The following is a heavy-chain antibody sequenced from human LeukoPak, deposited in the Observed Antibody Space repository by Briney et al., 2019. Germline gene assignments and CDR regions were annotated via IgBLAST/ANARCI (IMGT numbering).Heavy chain of an antibody. CDR1: GYTFTDYY. D-gene: IGHD6-25*01. V-gene: IGHV1-69-2*01. J-gene: IGHJ4*02. CDR2: VDPEDGET. CDR3: ARVEAARPN. Sequence: GASVKVSCKASGYTFTDYYMHWVQQAPGKGLEWMGRVDPEDGETIYAEKFQGRVTITADTSTDTAYMELSSLRSEDTAVYYCARVEAARPNWGQGTLVTVSS.